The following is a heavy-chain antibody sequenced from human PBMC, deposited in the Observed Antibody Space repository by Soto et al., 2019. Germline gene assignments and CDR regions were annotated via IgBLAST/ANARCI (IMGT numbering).Heavy chain of an antibody. CDR1: GFTFSSYA. CDR3: AKRKGSSYYFDY. CDR2: ISGSGVST. Sequence: GGSLRLSCAASGFTFSSYAMSWVRQAPGKGLEWVSAISGSGVSTYYADSVKGRFTISRDNSKNTLYLQMNSLRAEDTAVYYCAKRKGSSYYFDYWGQGTLVTVSS. D-gene: IGHD6-6*01. J-gene: IGHJ4*02. V-gene: IGHV3-23*01.